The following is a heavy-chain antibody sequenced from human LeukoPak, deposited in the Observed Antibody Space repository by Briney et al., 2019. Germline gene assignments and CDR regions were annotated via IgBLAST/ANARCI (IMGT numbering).Heavy chain of an antibody. V-gene: IGHV1-8*01. J-gene: IGHJ6*02. CDR1: GYTFTSYD. Sequence: ASVKVSCKASGYTFTSYDINWVRQATGQGLEWMGWMNPNSGNTGYAQKFQGRVTVTRNTSISTAYMELSSLRSEDTAVYYCARVPNYDFWSGYYAYYYYGMDVWGQGTTVTVSS. CDR2: MNPNSGNT. D-gene: IGHD3-3*01. CDR3: ARVPNYDFWSGYYAYYYYGMDV.